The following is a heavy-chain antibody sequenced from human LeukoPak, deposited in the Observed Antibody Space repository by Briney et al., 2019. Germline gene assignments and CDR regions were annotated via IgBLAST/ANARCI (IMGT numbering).Heavy chain of an antibody. J-gene: IGHJ4*02. D-gene: IGHD2-2*01. CDR2: ISACNGNT. V-gene: IGHV1-18*01. Sequence: ASVKVSCKASGYTFTSYGISWVRQAPGQGLEWMGWISACNGNTNYTQKLQGRVTMTTDTSTSTAYMELRSLRSDDTAVYYCARDLARVIPAATTFDYWGQGTLVTVSS. CDR3: ARDLARVIPAATTFDY. CDR1: GYTFTSYG.